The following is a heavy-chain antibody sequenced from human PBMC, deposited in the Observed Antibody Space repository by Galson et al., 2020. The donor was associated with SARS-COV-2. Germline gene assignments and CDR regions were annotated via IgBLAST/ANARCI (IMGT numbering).Heavy chain of an antibody. J-gene: IGHJ3*02. CDR1: GFTFSSYG. Sequence: GGSLRLSCAASGFTFSSYGMHWVRQAPGKGLEWVAVIWYDGSNKYYADSVKGRFTISRDNSKNTLYLQMNSLRAEDTAVYYCAKAPVSYPDAFDIWGQGTMVTVSS. V-gene: IGHV3-33*06. CDR3: AKAPVSYPDAFDI. D-gene: IGHD1-26*01. CDR2: IWYDGSNK.